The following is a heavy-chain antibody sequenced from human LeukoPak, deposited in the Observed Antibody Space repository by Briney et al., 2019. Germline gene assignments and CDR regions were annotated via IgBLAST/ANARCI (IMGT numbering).Heavy chain of an antibody. CDR3: ASRGRYFDYPYYYDGMDV. Sequence: SVKVSCKASGGTFSSYAISWVRQAPGQGLEWMGRIIPILGIANYAQKFQGRVTITADKSTSTAYMELSSLTSEDTAVYYCASRGRYFDYPYYYDGMDVWGQGTTVTVSS. V-gene: IGHV1-69*04. D-gene: IGHD3-9*01. CDR2: IIPILGIA. CDR1: GGTFSSYA. J-gene: IGHJ6*02.